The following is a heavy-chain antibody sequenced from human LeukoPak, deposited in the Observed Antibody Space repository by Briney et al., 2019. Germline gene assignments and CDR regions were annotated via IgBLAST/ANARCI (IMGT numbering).Heavy chain of an antibody. V-gene: IGHV3-7*01. CDR3: ARKPYGRYDY. D-gene: IGHD4-17*01. Sequence: GGSLRLSCEASGFTLSSYWMSWVRQAPGKGLEWVANIKQDGSDRYYVDSVKGRFTISRDNAKNSLFLQMNSLRAEDTAVYYCARKPYGRYDYWGQGTLVTVSS. CDR1: GFTLSSYW. J-gene: IGHJ4*02. CDR2: IKQDGSDR.